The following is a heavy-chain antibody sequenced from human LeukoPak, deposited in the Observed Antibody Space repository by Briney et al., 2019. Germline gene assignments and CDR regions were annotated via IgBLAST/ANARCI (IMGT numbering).Heavy chain of an antibody. V-gene: IGHV3-21*01. D-gene: IGHD1-26*01. J-gene: IGHJ5*02. CDR1: GFTFSSYS. CDR3: ARDRSVGATPGWFDP. CDR2: ISSSSSYI. Sequence: GGSLRLSCAASGFTFSSYSMNWVRQAPGKGLEWVSSISSSSSYIYYADSVKGRFTISRDNAKNSLYLQMNSLRAEDTAVYYCARDRSVGATPGWFDPWGQGTLVTISS.